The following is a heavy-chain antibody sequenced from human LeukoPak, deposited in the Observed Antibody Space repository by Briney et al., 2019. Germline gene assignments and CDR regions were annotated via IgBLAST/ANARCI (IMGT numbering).Heavy chain of an antibody. CDR3: ARNGYSSSSGSSYYYYYYYMDV. V-gene: IGHV4-59*08. CDR2: IYYSGST. D-gene: IGHD6-6*01. Sequence: SETLSLTCTVSGGSISSHYWSWIRQPPGKGLEWIGYIYYSGSTYYNPSLKSRVTISVDTSKNQFSLKLSSVTAADTAVYYCARNGYSSSSGSSYYYYYYYMDVWGKGTTVTVSS. J-gene: IGHJ6*03. CDR1: GGSISSHY.